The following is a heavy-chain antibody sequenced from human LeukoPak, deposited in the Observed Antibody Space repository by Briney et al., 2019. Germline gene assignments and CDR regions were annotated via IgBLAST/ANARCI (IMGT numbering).Heavy chain of an antibody. D-gene: IGHD6-6*01. CDR2: IYHSGST. V-gene: IGHV4-38-2*02. J-gene: IGHJ5*02. CDR3: ARVRPEYSSSPELDP. Sequence: SETLSLTCTVSGYSISSGYYWGWIRQPPGKGLEWIGSIYHSGSTYYNPSLKSRVTISVDTSKNQFSLKLSSVTAADTAVYYCARVRPEYSSSPELDPWGQGTLVTVSS. CDR1: GYSISSGYY.